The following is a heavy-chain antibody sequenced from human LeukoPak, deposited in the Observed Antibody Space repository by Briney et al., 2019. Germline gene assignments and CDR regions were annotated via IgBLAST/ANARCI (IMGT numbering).Heavy chain of an antibody. D-gene: IGHD3-3*01. J-gene: IGHJ3*02. CDR1: GFTFSSYA. CDR3: AKPRGFLEWLLYDAFDI. V-gene: IGHV3-23*01. CDR2: ISGSGGST. Sequence: GGSLRLSCAASGFTFSSYAMSWVRQAPGKGPEWVSAISGSGGSTYYADSVKGRFTISRDNSKNTLYLQMNSLRAEDTAVYYCAKPRGFLEWLLYDAFDIWGQGTMVTVSS.